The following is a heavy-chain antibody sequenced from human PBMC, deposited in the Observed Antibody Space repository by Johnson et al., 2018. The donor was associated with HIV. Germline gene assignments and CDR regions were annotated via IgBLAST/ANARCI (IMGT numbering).Heavy chain of an antibody. Sequence: VQLVESGGGVVRPGGSLRLSCAASGFTLHDYDMSWVRQAPGKGLEWVSGFYRNGGSTGYAASVKGRFTISRDNSKNTLYLQMNSLRAEDTAVYYCARAGGIFGVEDAFDIWGQGTMVTVSS. V-gene: IGHV3-20*04. J-gene: IGHJ3*02. D-gene: IGHD3-3*01. CDR3: ARAGGIFGVEDAFDI. CDR1: GFTLHDYD. CDR2: FYRNGGST.